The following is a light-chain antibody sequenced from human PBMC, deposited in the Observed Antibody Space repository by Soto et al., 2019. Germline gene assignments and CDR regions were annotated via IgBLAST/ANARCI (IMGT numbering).Light chain of an antibody. CDR2: SNN. CDR3: AAWDDSLNGPYVV. CDR1: SSNIGSNT. Sequence: QSVLTQPPSASGTPGQRVTISCSGSSSNIGSNTVNWYQQLPGTAPKLLIYSNNQRPSGVPDRFSGSKSGTSASLAISGRQSEDEADYYCAAWDDSLNGPYVVFGGGTQLTVL. V-gene: IGLV1-44*01. J-gene: IGLJ2*01.